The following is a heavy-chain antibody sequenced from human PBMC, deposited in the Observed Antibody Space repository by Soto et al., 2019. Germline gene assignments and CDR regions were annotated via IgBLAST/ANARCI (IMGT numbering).Heavy chain of an antibody. V-gene: IGHV5-51*01. CDR1: GYSFTSYW. D-gene: IGHD3-10*01. CDR3: ARLPKTYYYGSGSYSSPLDY. Sequence: RESLKISCKGSGYSFTSYWIGWVRQMPGKGLEWMGIIYPGDSDTRYSPSFQGQVTISADKSISTAYLQWSSLKASDTAMYYCARLPKTYYYGSGSYSSPLDYWGQGTLVTVSS. J-gene: IGHJ4*02. CDR2: IYPGDSDT.